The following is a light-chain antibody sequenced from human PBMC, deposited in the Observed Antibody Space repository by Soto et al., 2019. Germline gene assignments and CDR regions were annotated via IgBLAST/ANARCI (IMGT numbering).Light chain of an antibody. J-gene: IGLJ2*01. CDR3: QTWGTGIYVV. CDR2: LNSDGSH. V-gene: IGLV4-69*01. CDR1: SGHSSYA. Sequence: QLVLTQSPSASASLGASVKLTCTLSSGHSSYAIAWHQQHPEKGPRYLMKLNSDGSHSKGDGIPDRFSGSSSGAERYLTISSLQSEDEADYYCQTWGTGIYVVFGGGTKVTVL.